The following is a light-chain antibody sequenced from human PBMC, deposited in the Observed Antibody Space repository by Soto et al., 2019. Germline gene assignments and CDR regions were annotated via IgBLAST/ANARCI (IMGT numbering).Light chain of an antibody. CDR3: QQYKNYLT. CDR1: QSVSIW. J-gene: IGKJ1*01. V-gene: IGKV1-5*01. Sequence: DIQMTQSPSTLSASVGDRVTFTCRASQSVSIWLAWYQQKPGKAPKLLISGASTLESWVPSRFSGSGSGTEFTLTISSLQPDDFATYYCQQYKNYLTFGQGTKV. CDR2: GAS.